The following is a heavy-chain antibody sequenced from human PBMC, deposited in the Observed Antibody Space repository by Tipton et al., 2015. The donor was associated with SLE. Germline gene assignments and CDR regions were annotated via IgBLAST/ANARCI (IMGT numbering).Heavy chain of an antibody. J-gene: IGHJ4*02. V-gene: IGHV4-59*01. Sequence: TLSLTCNVSGVSISSSYWSWIRQPAGKGLEWIGGIYYSGTTNYNPSLKSRVTISVDTSKNQLSLKMTSVPAADTAVYYCARSDGGYWGQGTLVTVSS. D-gene: IGHD3-16*01. CDR1: GVSISSSY. CDR3: ARSDGGY. CDR2: IYYSGTT.